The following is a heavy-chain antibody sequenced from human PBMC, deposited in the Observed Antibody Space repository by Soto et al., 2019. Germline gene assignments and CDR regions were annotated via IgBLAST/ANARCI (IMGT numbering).Heavy chain of an antibody. D-gene: IGHD3-3*01. J-gene: IGHJ5*02. V-gene: IGHV3-48*02. CDR2: ISSSSSTI. Sequence: EVQVVESGGGLVQPGGSLRLSCAASGFTFSSNSMNWVRQAPGKGLEWISYISSSSSTIYADSVKGRFTISRDKAKNSLYLQMNSLRDEDTAVHYCARVIWSGHLTSDLWGQGTLVTVSS. CDR3: ARVIWSGHLTSDL. CDR1: GFTFSSNS.